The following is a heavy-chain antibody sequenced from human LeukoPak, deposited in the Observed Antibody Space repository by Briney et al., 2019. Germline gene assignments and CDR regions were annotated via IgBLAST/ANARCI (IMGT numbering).Heavy chain of an antibody. Sequence: GGSLRLSCAASGFTFSGYAMPWVGQAPGKGLEWVSSITGSGDYTYYIDSVKGRFTISRDNSKNILYLQMNSLRGEDTALYYCATDGFYHDGSAHVYYFDYWGQGTLVAVSS. CDR3: ATDGFYHDGSAHVYYFDY. D-gene: IGHD3-22*01. CDR2: ITGSGDYT. CDR1: GFTFSGYA. J-gene: IGHJ4*02. V-gene: IGHV3-23*01.